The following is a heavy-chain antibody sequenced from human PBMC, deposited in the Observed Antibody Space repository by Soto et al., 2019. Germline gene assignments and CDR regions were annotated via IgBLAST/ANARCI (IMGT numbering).Heavy chain of an antibody. CDR1: GFTLSTYS. CDR2: ISSSSTI. Sequence: EVQLVESGGDLVQPGGSLRLSCAASGFTLSTYSINWVRQAPGKGLEWVSSISSSSTIYYADSVKGRFTISRDNVQNSLYLQMHSLRAEDTAVYYCARDRGSGWTFDYWGQGTLVTVSS. V-gene: IGHV3-48*01. D-gene: IGHD6-19*01. J-gene: IGHJ4*02. CDR3: ARDRGSGWTFDY.